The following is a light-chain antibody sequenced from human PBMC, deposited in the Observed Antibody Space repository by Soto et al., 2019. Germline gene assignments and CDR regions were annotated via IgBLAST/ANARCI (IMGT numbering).Light chain of an antibody. CDR2: GAS. J-gene: IGKJ5*01. CDR3: QQYGSSPRT. V-gene: IGKV3-20*01. Sequence: ESVLRQFPGTLSLSPGEKATLSCRASQSVTSNSLAWYQQKVGRAPRVLIYGASNRATGIPDRFSGSGSGTDFTLTITRLEPEDFAVYFCQQYGSSPRTSGQGTRLEI. CDR1: QSVTSNS.